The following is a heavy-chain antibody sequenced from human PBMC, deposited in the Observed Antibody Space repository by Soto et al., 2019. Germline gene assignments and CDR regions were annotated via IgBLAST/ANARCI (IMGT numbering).Heavy chain of an antibody. J-gene: IGHJ6*02. CDR2: IVVGSGNT. CDR3: AALSGAAYCSSTRSYFYCYGMDV. CDR1: GFTFTSSA. D-gene: IGHD2-2*01. V-gene: IGHV1-58*01. Sequence: SVKVSCKASGFTFTSSAVQWVRQARGQRLEWIGWIVVGSGNTSYAQKFQERVTITRDMATSTAYMELSSLRSEDTAVYYCAALSGAAYCSSTRSYFYCYGMDVWGQGTTVTVSS.